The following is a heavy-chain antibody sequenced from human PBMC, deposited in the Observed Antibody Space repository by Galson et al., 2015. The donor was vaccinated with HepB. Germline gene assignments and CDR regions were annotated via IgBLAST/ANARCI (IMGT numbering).Heavy chain of an antibody. V-gene: IGHV3-66*01. CDR1: GFTVSSNY. Sequence: SLRLSCAASGFTVSSNYMNWVRQAPGKGLEWVSVIYSGGSTYYADSVKGRFTISRDNSKNTVYLQMNSLRAEDTAVYYCARDHYSNYYYYGMDVWGQGTTVTVSS. D-gene: IGHD4-11*01. CDR2: IYSGGST. CDR3: ARDHYSNYYYYGMDV. J-gene: IGHJ6*02.